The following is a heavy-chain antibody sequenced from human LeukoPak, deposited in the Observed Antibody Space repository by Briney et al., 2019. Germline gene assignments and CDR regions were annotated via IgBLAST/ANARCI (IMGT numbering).Heavy chain of an antibody. CDR3: VLGANIQKPDY. D-gene: IGHD2/OR15-2a*01. V-gene: IGHV4-39*07. CDR1: GGSISSSSYY. CDR2: IYYSGST. J-gene: IGHJ4*02. Sequence: SETLSLTCTVSGGSISSSSYYWGWIRQPPGKGLEWIGSIYYSGSTYYNPSLKSRVTISVDTSKNQFSLKLSSVTAADTAVYYCVLGANIQKPDYWGQGTLVTVSS.